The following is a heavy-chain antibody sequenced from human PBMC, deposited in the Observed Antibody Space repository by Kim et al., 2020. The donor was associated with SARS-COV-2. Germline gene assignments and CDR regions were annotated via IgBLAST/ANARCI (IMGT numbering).Heavy chain of an antibody. CDR2: IYHSGST. J-gene: IGHJ4*02. Sequence: SETLSLTCAVSGGSISSSNWWSWVRQPPGKGLVWIGEIYHSGSTNYNPSLKSRVTISVDKSKNQFSLKLGSVTAADTAVYYCATTLLVRGPLDYWGQGTPVTVSS. CDR1: GGSISSSNW. CDR3: ATTLLVRGPLDY. D-gene: IGHD3-10*01. V-gene: IGHV4-4*02.